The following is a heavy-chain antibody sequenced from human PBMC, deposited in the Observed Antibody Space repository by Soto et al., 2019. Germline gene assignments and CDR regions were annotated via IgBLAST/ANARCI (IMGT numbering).Heavy chain of an antibody. J-gene: IGHJ4*02. V-gene: IGHV1-46*01. CDR2: INPSGGST. D-gene: IGHD6-19*01. Sequence: ASVKVSCKASGYTFTSYYMHWVRQAPGQGLEWMGIINPSGGSTIYAQKFQGRVTLTGDTSISTAYMELYSLTSDDTAVYYCAKEASAVISLDYWGQGTLVTVSS. CDR3: AKEASAVISLDY. CDR1: GYTFTSYY.